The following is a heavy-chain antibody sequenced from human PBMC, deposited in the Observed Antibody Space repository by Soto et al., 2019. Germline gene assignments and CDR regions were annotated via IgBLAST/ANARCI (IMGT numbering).Heavy chain of an antibody. CDR2: INHRGST. CDR1: GGSFSCYY. D-gene: IGHD6-13*01. CDR3: AKDTMVAAARRGLVV. J-gene: IGHJ6*02. Sequence: PSETLSLTCAVYGGSFSCYYWSWIRQPPGKGLEWIGEINHRGSTNYNPSLKSRVTISVDTSKNQFSLKLSSVTAADTAVYYFAKDTMVAAARRGLVVWGQGTTVTVSS. V-gene: IGHV4-34*01.